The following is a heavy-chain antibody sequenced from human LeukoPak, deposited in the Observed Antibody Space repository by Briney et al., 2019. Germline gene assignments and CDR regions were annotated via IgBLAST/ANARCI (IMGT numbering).Heavy chain of an antibody. CDR1: GFTFSSYA. CDR3: ARDALSPAYYFDY. Sequence: GGSLRLSCAASGFTFSSYAMHWVRQAPGKGLEWVAVISYDGSNRYYADSVKGRFTISRDNSKNTLYLQMNSLRAEDTAVYYCARDALSPAYYFDYWGQGTLVTVSS. V-gene: IGHV3-30*04. D-gene: IGHD2-2*01. CDR2: ISYDGSNR. J-gene: IGHJ4*02.